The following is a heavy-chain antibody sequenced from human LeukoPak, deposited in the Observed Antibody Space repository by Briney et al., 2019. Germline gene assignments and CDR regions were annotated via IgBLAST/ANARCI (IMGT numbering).Heavy chain of an antibody. V-gene: IGHV1-2*06. CDR1: GYTFTGYY. J-gene: IGHJ3*02. CDR2: INPNSGGT. D-gene: IGHD3-16*01. Sequence: EASVKVSCKASGYTFTGYYMHWVRQAPGQGLEWMGRINPNSGGTNYAQKFQGRVTMTTDTSTSTAYMELRSLRSDDTAVYYCARAGPLGDAFDIWGQGTMVTVSS. CDR3: ARAGPLGDAFDI.